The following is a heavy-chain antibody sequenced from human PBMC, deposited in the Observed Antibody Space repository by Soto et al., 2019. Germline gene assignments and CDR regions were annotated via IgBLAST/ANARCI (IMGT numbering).Heavy chain of an antibody. CDR2: ITWNGGNT. CDR1: GFRFGDYN. Sequence: GGSLRLSCAASGFRFGDYNIHWVRQAPGKGLEWVSIITWNGGNTYYADSVKGRFTISRDGTTESVSLQMISLKREDTGLYYCGSKALCFCSGLDVWGQGTMVTVSS. V-gene: IGHV3-43*01. J-gene: IGHJ6*02. CDR3: GSKALCFCSGLDV. D-gene: IGHD3-10*02.